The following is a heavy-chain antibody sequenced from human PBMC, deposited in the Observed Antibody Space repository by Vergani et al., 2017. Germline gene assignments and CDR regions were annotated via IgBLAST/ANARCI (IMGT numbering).Heavy chain of an antibody. Sequence: QVQLVQSGGGVVQPGGSLRLSCVASGFTFNRYGMQWVRQAPGKGLEWVAFIQKDGIDKFYADSVRGRFTISRDISKNTLYLEMNSLSAEDTALYHCVKDHPVFDEWGRGTLVSVS. CDR3: VKDHPVFDE. J-gene: IGHJ4*02. CDR2: IQKDGIDK. V-gene: IGHV3-30*02. CDR1: GFTFNRYG.